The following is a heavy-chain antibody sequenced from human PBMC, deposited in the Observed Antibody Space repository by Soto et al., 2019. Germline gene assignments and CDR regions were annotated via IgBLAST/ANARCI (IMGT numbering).Heavy chain of an antibody. CDR1: GGSISSGFYY. D-gene: IGHD2-15*01. Sequence: SETLSLTCTVSGGSISSGFYYWSWIRQHPGKGLEWIGYIYYSGSTYYNPSLKSRVTISVDTSKNQFSLKLSSVTAADTAVYYCARAVVVVSNWFDPWGQGTLVTVSS. V-gene: IGHV4-31*03. CDR3: ARAVVVVSNWFDP. J-gene: IGHJ5*02. CDR2: IYYSGST.